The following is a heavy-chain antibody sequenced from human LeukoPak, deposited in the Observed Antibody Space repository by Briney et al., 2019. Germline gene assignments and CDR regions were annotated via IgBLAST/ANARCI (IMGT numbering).Heavy chain of an antibody. D-gene: IGHD3-22*01. CDR1: FTFXDYG. CDR2: INXXGGST. CDR3: ARATYDSSGYYPEGAFDI. J-gene: IGHJ3*02. Sequence: FTFXDYGXXXVGQAPXKGXXXXXGINXXGGSTVYADSVKGRFTISRDNAKNSLYLQMNSLRAEDTALYYCARATYDSSGYYPEGAFDIWGQGTMVTVSS. V-gene: IGHV3-20*03.